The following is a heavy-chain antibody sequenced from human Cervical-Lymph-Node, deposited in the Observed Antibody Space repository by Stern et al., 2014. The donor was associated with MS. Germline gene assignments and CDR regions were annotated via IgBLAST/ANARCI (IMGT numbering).Heavy chain of an antibody. CDR3: ARDQRGITIFGVVTDYYYLGMDV. CDR2: INPNTGGT. J-gene: IGHJ6*02. D-gene: IGHD3-3*01. V-gene: IGHV1-2*02. Sequence: VHLGESGAEGKKPGASVKVSCKTSGYIFTGYYIHWVRQAPGQGLEWMAWINPNTGGTKYAQKFQGRVTMSRDTSISTAYVELSSLTSDDTAVYYCARDQRGITIFGVVTDYYYLGMDVWGQGTTVTVSS. CDR1: GYIFTGYY.